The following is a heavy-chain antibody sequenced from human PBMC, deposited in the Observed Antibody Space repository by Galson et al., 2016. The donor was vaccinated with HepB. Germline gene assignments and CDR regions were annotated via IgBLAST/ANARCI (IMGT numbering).Heavy chain of an antibody. V-gene: IGHV3-23*01. CDR3: AKAGTVVTPSFDW. Sequence: SLRLSCAASGFTFNTYSMNWVRQAPGKGLEWVSSVSDGGDTTHYADSVKGRFTISRDNSKNTVYLQMNSLRADDSAVYYCAKAGTVVTPSFDWWGRGTLVTVSS. D-gene: IGHD4-23*01. J-gene: IGHJ4*01. CDR1: GFTFNTYS. CDR2: VSDGGDTT.